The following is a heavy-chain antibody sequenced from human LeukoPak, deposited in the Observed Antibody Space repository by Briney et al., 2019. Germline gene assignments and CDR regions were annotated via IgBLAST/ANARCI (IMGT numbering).Heavy chain of an antibody. CDR1: GFTFSSYD. CDR2: ISGTSSYI. Sequence: PGGSLRLSCAASGFTFSSYDMSWVRQAPGKGPEWASSISGTSSYIFYADSVKGRFTISRDNAKNSLYLQMNSLRAEDAAVYYCSTMVLGSASWGQGTLVTVSS. J-gene: IGHJ5*02. CDR3: STMVLGSAS. V-gene: IGHV3-21*01. D-gene: IGHD3-10*01.